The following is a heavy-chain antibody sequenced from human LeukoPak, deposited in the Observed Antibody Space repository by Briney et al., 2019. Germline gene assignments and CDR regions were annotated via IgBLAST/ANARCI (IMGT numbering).Heavy chain of an antibody. V-gene: IGHV1-69*05. Sequence: EASVKVSCKASGGTFSSYAISWVRQAPGQGLEWMGGIIPIFGTANYAQKFQGRVTITTDESTSTAYMELSSLRSEDTAVYYCARSMAVAGTPPDYWGQGTLVTVSS. CDR3: ARSMAVAGTPPDY. D-gene: IGHD6-19*01. J-gene: IGHJ4*02. CDR2: IIPIFGTA. CDR1: GGTFSSYA.